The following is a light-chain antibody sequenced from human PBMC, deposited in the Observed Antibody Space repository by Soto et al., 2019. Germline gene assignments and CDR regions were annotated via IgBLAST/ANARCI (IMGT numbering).Light chain of an antibody. Sequence: DIQMTQSPSTLSASVGDRVTITCRASQGIGSWLAWYQQKPGKAPKLLIYDASSLESGVPSRFSGSGSGTEFTLTISSLQPDDFATYYCQQYNSYPITFGQGTRLEIK. J-gene: IGKJ5*01. CDR1: QGIGSW. V-gene: IGKV1-5*01. CDR2: DAS. CDR3: QQYNSYPIT.